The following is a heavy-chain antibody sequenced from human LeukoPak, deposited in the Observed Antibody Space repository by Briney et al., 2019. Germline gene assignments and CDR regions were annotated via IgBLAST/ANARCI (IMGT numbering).Heavy chain of an antibody. CDR2: IYYSGST. CDR3: ARGVPAAPSGY. J-gene: IGHJ4*02. Sequence: NPSETLSLTCTVSGGSISSSSYYWGWIRQPPGKGLEWIGSIYYSGSTYYNPSLKSRVTISVDTSKNQFSLKLSSVTAADTAVYYCARGVPAAPSGYWGQGTLVTVSS. CDR1: GGSISSSSYY. V-gene: IGHV4-39*07. D-gene: IGHD2-2*01.